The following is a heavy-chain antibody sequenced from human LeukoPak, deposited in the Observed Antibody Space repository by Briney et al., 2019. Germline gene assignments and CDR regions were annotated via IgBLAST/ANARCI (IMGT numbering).Heavy chain of an antibody. CDR3: ARGGYYDFWSGYHYYYGMDV. J-gene: IGHJ6*02. Sequence: GASVKVSCKASGYTFTGYYMHWVRQAPGQGLEWMGWINPNSGGTNYAQKFQGRVTMTGDTSISTAYMELSRLRSDDTAVYYCARGGYYDFWSGYHYYYGMDVWGQGTTVTVSS. V-gene: IGHV1-2*02. D-gene: IGHD3-3*01. CDR1: GYTFTGYY. CDR2: INPNSGGT.